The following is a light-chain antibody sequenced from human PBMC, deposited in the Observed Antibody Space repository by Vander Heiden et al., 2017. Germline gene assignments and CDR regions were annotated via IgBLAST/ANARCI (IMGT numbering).Light chain of an antibody. CDR1: NIGSKT. V-gene: IGLV3-21*02. CDR3: QVWTSSSDHYYV. J-gene: IGLJ1*01. CDR2: GGS. Sequence: SYVLTQPPSVSVAPGQTARITCGANNIGSKTVPWYQQKPGQAPVLVCYGGSATPPGIPERFPGPNSGNTATLPISGVEAGDEADYYCQVWTSSSDHYYVFGTGTTVTVL.